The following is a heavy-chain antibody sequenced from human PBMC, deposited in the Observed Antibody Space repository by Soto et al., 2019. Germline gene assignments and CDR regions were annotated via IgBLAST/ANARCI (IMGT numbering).Heavy chain of an antibody. CDR2: IIPILGIA. CDR3: ARGRGAWDLPALYYYYYGMED. CDR1: GGTFSSYA. D-gene: IGHD1-26*01. V-gene: IGHV1-69*04. Sequence: ASVKVSCKASGGTFSSYAISWVRQAPGQGLEWMGRIIPILGIANYAQKFQGRVTITADKSTRVAYMEVSSMRAEDKAMYYCARGRGAWDLPALYYYYYGMEDWGQGTPVTVSS. J-gene: IGHJ6*02.